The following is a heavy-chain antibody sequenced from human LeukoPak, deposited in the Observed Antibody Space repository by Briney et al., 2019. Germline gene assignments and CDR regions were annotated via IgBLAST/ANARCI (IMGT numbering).Heavy chain of an antibody. V-gene: IGHV4-39*01. CDR3: ARLSGGSYYAYFDY. J-gene: IGHJ4*02. D-gene: IGHD1-26*01. Sequence: PSETLSLTCTVSGDSISSSSYDWGWIRQPPGKGLEWIGSIYYSGSTYYNPSLKSRVTISVDTSKNQFSLKLSSVTAADTAVYYCARLSGGSYYAYFDYWGQGTLVTVSS. CDR2: IYYSGST. CDR1: GDSISSSSYD.